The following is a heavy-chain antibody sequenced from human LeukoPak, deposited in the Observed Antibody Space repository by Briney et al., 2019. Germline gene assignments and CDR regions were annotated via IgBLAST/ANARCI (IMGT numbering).Heavy chain of an antibody. D-gene: IGHD3-22*01. J-gene: IGHJ4*02. CDR3: ARDPTYYDSSGYPDY. CDR1: GFTFSSYA. Sequence: GRSLRLSCAASGFTFSSYAMHWVRQAPGKGLEWVAVISYDGSNKYYADSVKGRFTISRDNSKDTLYLQMNSQRAEDTAVYYCARDPTYYDSSGYPDYWGQGTLVTVSS. CDR2: ISYDGSNK. V-gene: IGHV3-30*04.